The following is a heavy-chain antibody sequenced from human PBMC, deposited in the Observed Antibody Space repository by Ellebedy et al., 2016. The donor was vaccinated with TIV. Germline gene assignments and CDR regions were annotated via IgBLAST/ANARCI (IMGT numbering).Heavy chain of an antibody. D-gene: IGHD5-12*01. CDR1: GGSVSSGSYY. CDR3: ARAHIVATIATVYGWFDP. J-gene: IGHJ5*02. V-gene: IGHV4-61*01. CDR2: IYYSGST. Sequence: SETLSLXXTVSGGSVSSGSYYWSWIRQPPGKGLEWIGYIYYSGSTNYNPSLKSRVTISVDTSKNQFSLKLSSVTAADTAVYYCARAHIVATIATVYGWFDPWGQGTLVTVSS.